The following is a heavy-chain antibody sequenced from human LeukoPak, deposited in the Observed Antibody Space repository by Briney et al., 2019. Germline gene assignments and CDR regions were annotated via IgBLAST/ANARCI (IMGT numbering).Heavy chain of an antibody. V-gene: IGHV3-30*18. J-gene: IGHJ5*02. CDR3: AKDGLDP. CDR2: ISYDGSNK. CDR1: GFTFSSYG. Sequence: GRSLRLSCAASGFTFSSYGMHWVRQAPGKGLEWVAVISYDGSNKYYADSVEGRFTISRDNSKNTLYLQMNSLRAEDTAVYYCAKDGLDPWGQGTLVTVSS.